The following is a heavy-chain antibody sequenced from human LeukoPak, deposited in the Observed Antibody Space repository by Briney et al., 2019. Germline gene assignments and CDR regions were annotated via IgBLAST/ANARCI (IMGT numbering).Heavy chain of an antibody. J-gene: IGHJ4*02. V-gene: IGHV3-48*03. Sequence: PEGSLRLSCAASGFTFSSYAMNWVRQAPGKGLEWVSYISSSGSPIYYADSVKGRFTISRDSAKNSLYLQMNSLRAEDTAVYYCARRGETTVTTLDSWGQGTLVTVSS. CDR2: ISSSGSPI. CDR1: GFTFSSYA. D-gene: IGHD4-17*01. CDR3: ARRGETTVTTLDS.